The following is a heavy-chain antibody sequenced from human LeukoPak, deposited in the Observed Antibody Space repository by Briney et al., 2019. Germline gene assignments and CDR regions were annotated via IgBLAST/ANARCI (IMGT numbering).Heavy chain of an antibody. Sequence: PGGSLRLSCAASGFTFSIYWMSWVRQAPGKGLEWVANIKQDGSEKYYVDSVKGRFTISRDNAKNSLYLQMNSLRAEDTAVYYCARESPQLLYIDYWGQGTLVTVSS. CDR2: IKQDGSEK. D-gene: IGHD2-2*01. CDR1: GFTFSIYW. V-gene: IGHV3-7*01. J-gene: IGHJ4*02. CDR3: ARESPQLLYIDY.